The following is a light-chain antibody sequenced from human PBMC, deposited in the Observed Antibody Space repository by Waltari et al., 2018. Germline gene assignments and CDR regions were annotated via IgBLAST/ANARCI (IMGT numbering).Light chain of an antibody. CDR3: SSYTSSSTLV. CDR1: SCDLGGDNS. Sequence: QSALTQPASVSGSPGQSITISCTGTSCDLGGDNSVSWYQQHPGKAPKLMIYDVSKWPSGVSNRFSGSKSGNTASLTISGLQAEDEADYYCSSYTSSSTLVFGGGTKLTVL. CDR2: DVS. V-gene: IGLV2-14*01. J-gene: IGLJ2*01.